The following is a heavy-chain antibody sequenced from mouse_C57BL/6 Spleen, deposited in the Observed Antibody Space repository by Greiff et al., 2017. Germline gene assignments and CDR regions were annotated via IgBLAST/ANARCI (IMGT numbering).Heavy chain of an antibody. Sequence: VQLQQSGAELVRPGASVKLSCTASGFNIKDDYMHWVKQRPEQGLEWIGWIDPENGDTEYASKFQGKATITADTSSNTAYLQLSSLTSEDTAVYYCTNWDGDFDYWGQGTTLTVSS. D-gene: IGHD4-1*01. CDR1: GFNIKDDY. CDR2: IDPENGDT. CDR3: TNWDGDFDY. J-gene: IGHJ2*01. V-gene: IGHV14-4*01.